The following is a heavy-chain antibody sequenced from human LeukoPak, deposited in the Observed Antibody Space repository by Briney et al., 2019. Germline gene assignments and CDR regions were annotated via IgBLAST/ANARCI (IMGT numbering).Heavy chain of an antibody. D-gene: IGHD1-26*01. CDR2: IYSGGST. CDR3: ARGGGSYPGVFDY. Sequence: GESPRLSCVASGFTFRIYRMDWVRQAPGKGLEWVSVIYSGGSTYYADSVKGRFTISRHNSKNTLYLQMNSLRAEDTAVYYCARGGGSYPGVFDYWGQGTLVTVSS. CDR1: GFTFRIYR. V-gene: IGHV3-53*04. J-gene: IGHJ4*02.